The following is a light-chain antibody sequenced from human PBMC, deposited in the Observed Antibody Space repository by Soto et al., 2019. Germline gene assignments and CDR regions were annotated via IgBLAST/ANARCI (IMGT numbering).Light chain of an antibody. J-gene: IGKJ1*01. CDR1: QSISTY. CDR2: AAS. CDR3: QQSSTTPRT. Sequence: DIQMTQSPSSLSASVGDRVTITCRASQSISTYLNWYQQKPGKAPKLLIYAASTLQSGVPSRFSGSGSGTDFRLTITSLQTEDIATYYCQQSSTTPRTFGQGTNVDFK. V-gene: IGKV1-39*01.